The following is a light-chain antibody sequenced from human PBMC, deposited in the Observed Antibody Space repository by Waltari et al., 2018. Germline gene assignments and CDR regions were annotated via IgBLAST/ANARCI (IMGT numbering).Light chain of an antibody. CDR1: GPNIGAGYD. Sequence: QSVLTQPPSVSGAPGQRVTIPCTGSGPNIGAGYDVHWYQQLPRAAPKLLIYGSTSRPLGVPDRFFGSTSGTSASLAITGLQAEDEADYSCQSYDTSLRVVFGGGTKLTVL. CDR3: QSYDTSLRVV. CDR2: GST. V-gene: IGLV1-40*01. J-gene: IGLJ3*02.